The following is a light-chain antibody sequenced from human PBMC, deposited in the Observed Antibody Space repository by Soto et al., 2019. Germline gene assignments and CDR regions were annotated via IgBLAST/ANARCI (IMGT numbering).Light chain of an antibody. CDR2: WAS. V-gene: IGKV4-1*01. CDR1: QSLFFTTYRKNY. J-gene: IGKJ5*01. Sequence: DIVITQSPDSLAAFLGERATIKCEYNQSLFFTTYRKNYLVWYQQKLGQPPQXXIYWASARDSGVPERFSGSGAGTDFTRTIDNLQAEDLAVDYCQQYLDTPITFGQGTRLETK. CDR3: QQYLDTPIT.